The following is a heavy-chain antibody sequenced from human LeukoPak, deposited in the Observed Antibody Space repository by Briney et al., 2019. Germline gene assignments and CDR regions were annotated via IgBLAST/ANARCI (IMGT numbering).Heavy chain of an antibody. V-gene: IGHV1-46*01. CDR2: INPSGGST. CDR3: ARSHYSRGWEYFDY. Sequence: ASVKVSCKASGYTFTSYYVHWVRQAPGEGLEWMGIINPSGGSTIYAQKFQGRVTMTWDMSTSTVYMELSSLRSEDTAVYYCARSHYSRGWEYFDYWGQGTLVTVSS. D-gene: IGHD6-19*01. J-gene: IGHJ4*02. CDR1: GYTFTSYY.